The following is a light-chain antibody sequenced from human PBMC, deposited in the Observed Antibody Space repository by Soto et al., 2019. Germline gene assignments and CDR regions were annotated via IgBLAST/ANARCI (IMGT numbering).Light chain of an antibody. CDR2: GAS. V-gene: IGKV3-15*01. CDR3: QQYNNWPPWT. J-gene: IGKJ1*01. Sequence: EIVMTQSPATLSVSPGERATLSCRASQSVSSNLAWYQQKPGQAPRLLIYGASTRATGIPARFSGSGSGTEFTLTISSLQSEDFAVYYCQQYNNWPPWTFGQGPKVDIQ. CDR1: QSVSSN.